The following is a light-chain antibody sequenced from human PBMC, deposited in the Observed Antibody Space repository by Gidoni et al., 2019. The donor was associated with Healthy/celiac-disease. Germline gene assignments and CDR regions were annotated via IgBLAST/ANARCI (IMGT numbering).Light chain of an antibody. J-gene: IGKJ2*01. CDR3: QQSYSTPPYT. CDR1: QSISSY. CDR2: AAS. V-gene: IGKV1-39*01. Sequence: IHMTQSPSSLSASVGDRVTITCRASQSISSYLNWYQQKPGKAPKLLIYAASSLQSGVPSRFSGSGSWTDFTLTISRLQPEEFATYYCQQSYSTPPYTFGQGTKLEIK.